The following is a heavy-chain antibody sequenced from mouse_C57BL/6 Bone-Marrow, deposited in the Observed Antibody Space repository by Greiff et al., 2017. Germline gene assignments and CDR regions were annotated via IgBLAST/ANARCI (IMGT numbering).Heavy chain of an antibody. CDR2: ISDGGSYT. Sequence: EVHLVESGGGLVKPGGSLKLSCAASGFTFSSYAMSWVRQTPEKRLEWVATISDGGSYTYYPDNVKGRFTISRDNAKNNLYLQMSHLKSEDTAMYYCARLTGTIAWFAYWGQGTLVTVSA. CDR3: ARLTGTIAWFAY. CDR1: GFTFSSYA. J-gene: IGHJ3*01. D-gene: IGHD4-1*01. V-gene: IGHV5-4*01.